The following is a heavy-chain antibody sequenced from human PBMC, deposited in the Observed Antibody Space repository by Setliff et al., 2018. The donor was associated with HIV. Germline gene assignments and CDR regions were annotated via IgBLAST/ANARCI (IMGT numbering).Heavy chain of an antibody. CDR3: ARAGRSGSYNHYYYYYMDV. Sequence: ASVKVSCKASGYTFTSYYMHWVRQAPGQGLEWMGIINPSGGSTNYAQKFQGRVTMTRDTSTSTVYMELSCLRSEDTAVYYCARAGRSGSYNHYYYYYMDVWGKGTTVTVSS. CDR2: INPSGGST. CDR1: GYTFTSYY. J-gene: IGHJ6*03. D-gene: IGHD1-26*01. V-gene: IGHV1-46*01.